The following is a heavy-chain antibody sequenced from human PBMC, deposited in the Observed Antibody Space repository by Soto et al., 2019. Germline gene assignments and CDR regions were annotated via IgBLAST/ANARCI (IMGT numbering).Heavy chain of an antibody. V-gene: IGHV3-23*01. D-gene: IGHD2-2*02. CDR2: ISGSGGST. J-gene: IGHJ4*02. CDR3: SKAARVPATAIPYFDY. CDR1: GFTFSSYA. Sequence: GGSLRLSCAASGFTFSSYAMSWVRQAPGKGLEWVSAISGSGGSTYYADSVKGRFTISRDNSKNTLYLQMNSLRAEDKAADYCSKAARVPATAIPYFDYWGQGTLVTVSS.